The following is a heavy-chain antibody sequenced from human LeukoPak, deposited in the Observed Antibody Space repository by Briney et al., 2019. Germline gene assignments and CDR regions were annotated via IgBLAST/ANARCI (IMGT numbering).Heavy chain of an antibody. CDR1: GYTFTGYY. V-gene: IGHV1-2*02. J-gene: IGHJ6*03. CDR3: ARDSNGDHYYYYMDV. D-gene: IGHD4-17*01. Sequence: ASVKVSCKASGYTFTGYYMHWVRQAPGQGLEWMGWINPNSGGTNYAQKFQGRVTMTRDTSISTAYMELSRLRSDDTAVYYCARDSNGDHYYYYMDVWGKGTTVTVSS. CDR2: INPNSGGT.